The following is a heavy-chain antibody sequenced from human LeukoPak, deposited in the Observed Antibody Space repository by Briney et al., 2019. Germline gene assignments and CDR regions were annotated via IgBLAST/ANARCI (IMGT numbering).Heavy chain of an antibody. J-gene: IGHJ4*02. CDR3: ARGWSSSSYFGS. D-gene: IGHD6-6*01. Sequence: PSETLSLTCTVSGASISRHYWNWIRQPAGKGLEWIGLIYASGTTNQNPSLNIPSLNSRVTMSLDRSKNQFSLHLDSVTAADTAVYYCARGWSSSSYFGSWGQGTHVTVSS. CDR1: GASISRHY. CDR2: IYASGTT. V-gene: IGHV4-4*07.